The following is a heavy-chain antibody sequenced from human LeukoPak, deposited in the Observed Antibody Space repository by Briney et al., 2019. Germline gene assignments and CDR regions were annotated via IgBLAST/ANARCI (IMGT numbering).Heavy chain of an antibody. CDR2: ISGSGGST. CDR1: GFTFSSYA. J-gene: IGHJ3*02. CDR3: AREHAVVVAAAQMDAFDI. Sequence: GGSLRLSCAASGFTFSSYAMSWVRQAPGKGLEWVSAISGSGGSTYYADSVKGRFTISRDNSKNTLYLQMNSLRAEDTAVYYCAREHAVVVAAAQMDAFDIWGQGTMVTVSS. V-gene: IGHV3-23*01. D-gene: IGHD2-15*01.